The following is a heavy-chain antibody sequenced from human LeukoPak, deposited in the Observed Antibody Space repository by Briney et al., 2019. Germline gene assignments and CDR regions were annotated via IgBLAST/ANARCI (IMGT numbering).Heavy chain of an antibody. J-gene: IGHJ4*02. CDR1: GFTFSGHF. Sequence: GGSLRLSCAASGFTFSGHFMSWIRQAPGKGLEWASYISSSGSTTKYADSVEGRFTISRDNAKNSLFLQMNSLRAEDTAVYYCARGDILTGYYRGYFDYWGQGTLVTVSS. CDR3: ARGDILTGYYRGYFDY. V-gene: IGHV3-11*01. CDR2: ISSSGSTT. D-gene: IGHD3-9*01.